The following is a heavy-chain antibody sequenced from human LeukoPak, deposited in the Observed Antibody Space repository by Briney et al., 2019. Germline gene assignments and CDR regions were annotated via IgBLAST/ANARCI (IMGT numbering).Heavy chain of an antibody. J-gene: IGHJ2*01. V-gene: IGHV4-34*01. Sequence: PSETLSLTCAVYGGSFSGYFWSWVRQFPGKGLEWIGEINHIGSTNYHPAPKSRVTIPEDTSQDQFALKLSPVAAADTGVYSCAGHRYGSDTSCFGFWVRATL. D-gene: IGHD2-2*01. CDR3: AGHRYGSDTSCFGF. CDR2: INHIGST. CDR1: GGSFSGYF.